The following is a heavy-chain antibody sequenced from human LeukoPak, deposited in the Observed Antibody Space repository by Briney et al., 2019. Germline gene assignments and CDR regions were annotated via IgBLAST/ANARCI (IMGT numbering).Heavy chain of an antibody. D-gene: IGHD4-11*01. CDR3: ARVKRGYSNYALGY. J-gene: IGHJ4*02. CDR2: MNPNSGNT. V-gene: IGHV1-8*01. Sequence: ASVKVSCKASGYTFTSYDINWVRQATGQGLEWMGWMNPNSGNTGYAQKFQGRVTMTRSTSISTAYMELSSLRSEDTAVYYCARVKRGYSNYALGYWGQGTLVTVSS. CDR1: GYTFTSYD.